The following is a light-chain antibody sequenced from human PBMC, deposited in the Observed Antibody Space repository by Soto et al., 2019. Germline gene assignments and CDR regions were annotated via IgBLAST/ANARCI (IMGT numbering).Light chain of an antibody. CDR2: DVS. Sequence: QSALTQPAPVSGSPGQSITISCTGTSSDVGGSNYVSWYQQLPGKAPKLMIYDVSDRPPGVSNRFSGSKSGNTASLTISGLQAEDEADYYCSSYTSSSLYVFGTGTKVTVL. J-gene: IGLJ1*01. CDR1: SSDVGGSNY. V-gene: IGLV2-14*01. CDR3: SSYTSSSLYV.